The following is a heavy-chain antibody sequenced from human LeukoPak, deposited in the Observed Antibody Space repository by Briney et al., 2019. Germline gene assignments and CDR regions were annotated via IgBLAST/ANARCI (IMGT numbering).Heavy chain of an antibody. V-gene: IGHV5-51*01. CDR3: ARHLGGKWSGIDY. D-gene: IGHD2-15*01. CDR1: GYSFTDYW. Sequence: RGESLKISCKVSGYSFTDYWIGWVRQMPGKGLEWMGIIYPGDSDTRYSPSFQGQVTISADKSINTAYLQWSSLKASDTAMYYCARHLGGKWSGIDYWGQGTLVTVSS. J-gene: IGHJ4*02. CDR2: IYPGDSDT.